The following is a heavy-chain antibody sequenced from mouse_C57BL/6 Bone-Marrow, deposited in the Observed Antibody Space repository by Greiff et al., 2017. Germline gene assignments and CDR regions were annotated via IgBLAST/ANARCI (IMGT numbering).Heavy chain of an antibody. D-gene: IGHD1-1*01. V-gene: IGHV1-50*01. CDR2: IDPSDSYT. Sequence: QVQLQQPGAELVKPGASVKLSCKASGYTFTSYWMQWVKQRPGQGLEWIGEIDPSDSYTNYNQKFKGKATLTVDPSSSTAYMQLSSLTSEDSAVYYWARRTTVGVPYAMDYWGQGTSVTVSS. J-gene: IGHJ4*01. CDR3: ARRTTVGVPYAMDY. CDR1: GYTFTSYW.